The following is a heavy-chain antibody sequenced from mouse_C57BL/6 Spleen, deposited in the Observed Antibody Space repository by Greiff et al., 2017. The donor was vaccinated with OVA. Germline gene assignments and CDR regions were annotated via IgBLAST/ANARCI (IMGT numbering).Heavy chain of an antibody. CDR1: GFTFSSYA. D-gene: IGHD1-1*01. CDR3: TRVYYGSGGAMDY. Sequence: EVKLEESGEGLVKPGGSLKLSCAASGFTFSSYAMSWVRQTPEKRLEWVAYISSGGDYIYYADTVKGRFTISRDNARNTLYLQMSSLKSEDTAMYYWTRVYYGSGGAMDYWGQGTSVTVSS. CDR2: ISSGGDYI. J-gene: IGHJ4*01. V-gene: IGHV5-9-1*02.